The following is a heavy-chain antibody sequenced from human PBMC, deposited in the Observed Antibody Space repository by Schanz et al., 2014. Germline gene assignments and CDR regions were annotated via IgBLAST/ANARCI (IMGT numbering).Heavy chain of an antibody. CDR2: IQSDGSIT. CDR3: AKDLNRVATAPQS. CDR1: GFTFSSYW. V-gene: IGHV3-74*01. J-gene: IGHJ5*02. Sequence: EVQLVESGGGVVHPGGSLRLSCAASGFTFSSYWMHWVRQAPGKGLVWVSRIQSDGSITTYADSVKGRFAISRDNAKNTLYLQMNSLGAEDTALYYCAKDLNRVATAPQSWGQGTLVTVSS. D-gene: IGHD5-12*01.